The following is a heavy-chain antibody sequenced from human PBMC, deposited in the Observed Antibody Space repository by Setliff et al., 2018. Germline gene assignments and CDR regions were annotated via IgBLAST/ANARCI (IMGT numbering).Heavy chain of an antibody. J-gene: IGHJ6*02. Sequence: LSLTCAVSGYSISSGYFWGWIRQPPGKGLEWIGSTYHSGKTYYNPSLKSRVTLSVDTSKNQFSLKLSSVTAADTAVYYCARLLAGTGGFFYYGVDVWGQGTTVTVSS. V-gene: IGHV4-38-2*01. D-gene: IGHD6-19*01. CDR1: GYSISSGYF. CDR3: ARLLAGTGGFFYYGVDV. CDR2: TYHSGKT.